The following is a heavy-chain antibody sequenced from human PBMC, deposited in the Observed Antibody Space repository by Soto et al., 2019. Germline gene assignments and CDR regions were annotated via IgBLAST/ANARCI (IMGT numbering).Heavy chain of an antibody. CDR3: AREKYFGSGHTDL. D-gene: IGHD3-10*01. Sequence: ASETLSLTCTVSGDSVSSSYYYWSWIRQPPGKGLEWIGYIYYSGSTYYNPSLMSRVTISVEMSKNQFSLNLSSVTAADTAVYYCAREKYFGSGHTDLWGQGALVTVSS. CDR2: IYYSGST. J-gene: IGHJ5*02. V-gene: IGHV4-30-4*01. CDR1: GDSVSSSYYY.